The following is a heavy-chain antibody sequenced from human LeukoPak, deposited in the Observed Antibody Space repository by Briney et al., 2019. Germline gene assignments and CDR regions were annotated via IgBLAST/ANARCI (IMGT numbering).Heavy chain of an antibody. CDR2: IYYSGST. Sequence: SETLSLTCTVSGGPISSSSYYWGWIRQPPGKGLEWIGSIYYSGSTYYNPSLKSRVTISVDTSKNQFSLKLSSVTAADTAVYYCARQTENLYSSSWSYYYYYGMGVWGQGTTVTVSS. D-gene: IGHD6-13*01. CDR3: ARQTENLYSSSWSYYYYYGMGV. V-gene: IGHV4-39*01. CDR1: GGPISSSSYY. J-gene: IGHJ6*02.